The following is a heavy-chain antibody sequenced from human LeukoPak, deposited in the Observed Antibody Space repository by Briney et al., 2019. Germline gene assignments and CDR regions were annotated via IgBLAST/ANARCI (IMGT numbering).Heavy chain of an antibody. CDR3: ARDEIPLAYCGGDCYSGNY. D-gene: IGHD2-21*02. CDR1: GGSISSSSYY. V-gene: IGHV4-39*02. Sequence: SETLSLTCTVSGGSISSSSYYWGWIRQPPGKGLEWIGSIYYSGSTYYNPSLKSRVTISVDTSKNQFSLKLSSVTAADTAVYYCARDEIPLAYCGGDCYSGNYWGQGTLVTVSS. CDR2: IYYSGST. J-gene: IGHJ4*02.